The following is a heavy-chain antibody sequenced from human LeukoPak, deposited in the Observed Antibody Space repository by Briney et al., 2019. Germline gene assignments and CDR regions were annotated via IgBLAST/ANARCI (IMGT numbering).Heavy chain of an antibody. D-gene: IGHD2-15*01. CDR3: TRVWYCSGGSCYSHYFDY. J-gene: IGHJ4*02. Sequence: GGSPRLYCAASGFTFSRMWMSWVRQAPGKGLEWVANINEDGSEKYYVDSVKGRFTISRDNVQNSMYLQMNSLRAEDTAVYYCTRVWYCSGGSCYSHYFDYWGQGTLVTVSS. V-gene: IGHV3-7*01. CDR1: GFTFSRMW. CDR2: INEDGSEK.